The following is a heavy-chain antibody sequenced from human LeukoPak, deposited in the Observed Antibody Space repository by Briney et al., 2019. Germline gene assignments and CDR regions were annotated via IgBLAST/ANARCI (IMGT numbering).Heavy chain of an antibody. V-gene: IGHV3-23*01. CDR3: AKDGRYYFGSGSYPFDS. J-gene: IGHJ5*01. CDR2: ISGSGDNT. D-gene: IGHD3-10*01. CDR1: GFTFSNYA. Sequence: PGGSLRLSCAASGFTFSNYAMSWVRQAPGKGLEWVSAISGSGDNTYYADSVRGRFTISRDNSKDTLYLQMKNLRAVDTAMYYCAKDGRYYFGSGSYPFDSWGQGTRVTVSS.